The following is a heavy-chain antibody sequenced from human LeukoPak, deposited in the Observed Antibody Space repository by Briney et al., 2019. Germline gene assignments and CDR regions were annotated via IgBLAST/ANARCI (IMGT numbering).Heavy chain of an antibody. CDR2: IKQDGSEK. CDR1: GFTFSSYW. CDR3: ARVQGGVRGVGSYFEV. Sequence: PGGSLRLSCVVSGFTFSSYWMSWVRQAPGKGLEWVANIKQDGSEKYYVDSVKGRFTMSRDNAKNSLYLQMNSLRAEDTAVYYCARVQGGVRGVGSYFEVWGQGGLVTVSS. D-gene: IGHD3-10*01. V-gene: IGHV3-7*01. J-gene: IGHJ4*03.